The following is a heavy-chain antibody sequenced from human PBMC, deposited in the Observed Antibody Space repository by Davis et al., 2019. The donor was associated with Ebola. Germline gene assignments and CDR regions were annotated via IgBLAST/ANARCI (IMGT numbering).Heavy chain of an antibody. CDR3: ARGGITMIVVPRDYYYGMDV. CDR2: INPNSGGT. CDR1: GYTFTGNY. D-gene: IGHD3-22*01. J-gene: IGHJ6*02. Sequence: ASVTVSCKASGYTFTGNYIQWVRQAPGQGLEWMGRINPNSGGTNYAQKFQGRVTMTRDTSISTAYMELSRLRSDDTAVYFCARGGITMIVVPRDYYYGMDVWGQGTAVTVSS. V-gene: IGHV1-2*06.